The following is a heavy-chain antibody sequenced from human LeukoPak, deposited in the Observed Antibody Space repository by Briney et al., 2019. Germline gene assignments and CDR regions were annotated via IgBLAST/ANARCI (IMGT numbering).Heavy chain of an antibody. Sequence: PGGSLRLSCAASGFTFSSYSMNWVRQAPGKGLEWVSSVSSSSSYIYYADSVKGRFTISRDNAKNSLYLQMNSLRAEDTVVYYCARYYGSGSPPFDYWGQGTLVTVSS. CDR3: ARYYGSGSPPFDY. CDR2: VSSSSSYI. J-gene: IGHJ4*02. V-gene: IGHV3-21*01. CDR1: GFTFSSYS. D-gene: IGHD3-10*01.